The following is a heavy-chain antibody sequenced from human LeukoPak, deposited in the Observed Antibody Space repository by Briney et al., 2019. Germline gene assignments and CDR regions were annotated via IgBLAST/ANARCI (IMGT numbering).Heavy chain of an antibody. CDR2: INHSGST. Sequence: SETLSLTCAVYGGSFSGYYWSWIRQPPGKGLEWIGEINHSGSTYYNPSLKSRVTISVDTSKNQFSLKLSSVTAADAAVYYCARGRLNSYDFWSGYYEDYFDHWGQGTLVTVSS. D-gene: IGHD3-3*01. CDR1: GGSFSGYY. CDR3: ARGRLNSYDFWSGYYEDYFDH. V-gene: IGHV4-34*01. J-gene: IGHJ4*02.